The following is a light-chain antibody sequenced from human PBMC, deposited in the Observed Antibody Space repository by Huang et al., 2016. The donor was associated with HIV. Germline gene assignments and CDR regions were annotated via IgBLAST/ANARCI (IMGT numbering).Light chain of an antibody. CDR1: QGISSY. J-gene: IGKJ2*01. CDR3: QQYFSIPYT. CDR2: AAS. Sequence: IQLTQSPSSLSAAVGDRVSITCRASQGISSYLAWYQQKPGKAPKRLIYAASTLHSGVPSRFSGSGSGTDFSLTISSLQAEDVAVYYCQQYFSIPYTFGQGTKLEI. V-gene: IGKV1-9*01.